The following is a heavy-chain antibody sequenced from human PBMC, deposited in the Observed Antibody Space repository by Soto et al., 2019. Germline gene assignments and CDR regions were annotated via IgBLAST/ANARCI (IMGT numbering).Heavy chain of an antibody. CDR2: ISYDGSNK. J-gene: IGHJ4*02. V-gene: IGHV3-30*18. D-gene: IGHD6-19*01. CDR1: GFTFSSYG. Sequence: HPGGSLRLSCAASGFTFSSYGMHWVRQAPGKGLEWVAVISYDGSNKYYADSVKGRFTISRDNSKNTLYLQMNSLRAEDTAVYYCAKDKGFIAVAPRYYFDYWGQGTLVTVSS. CDR3: AKDKGFIAVAPRYYFDY.